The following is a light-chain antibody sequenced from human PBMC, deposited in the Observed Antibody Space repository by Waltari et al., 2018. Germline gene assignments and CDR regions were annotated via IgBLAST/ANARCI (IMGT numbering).Light chain of an antibody. V-gene: IGLV3-1*01. CDR3: QAWDRTSLWL. CDR1: DLRRRF. CDR2: QDR. Sequence: SFELTQPPSVSVSPGQTATITCSGQDLRRRFVSWYQQRPGQSPTLVIYQDRKRPSEIPERLSGARSGNTMTLTISETQALDEADYYCQAWDRTSLWLFGGGTKLTVL. J-gene: IGLJ3*02.